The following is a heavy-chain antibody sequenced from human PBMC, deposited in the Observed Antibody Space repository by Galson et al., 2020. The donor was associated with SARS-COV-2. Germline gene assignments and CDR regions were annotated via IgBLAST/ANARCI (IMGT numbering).Heavy chain of an antibody. J-gene: IGHJ4*02. D-gene: IGHD6-19*01. CDR3: ARAPEFSGGWYAEF. Sequence: GESLKISCAASGFTFSSYGMHWVRQAPGKGLEWVAVISYDGYNKYYTDSVKGRFTISRDNSKNTLYLQLNSLRPEDTAVYYCARAPEFSGGWYAEFWGQGVLVTVSS. V-gene: IGHV3-30*03. CDR2: ISYDGYNK. CDR1: GFTFSSYG.